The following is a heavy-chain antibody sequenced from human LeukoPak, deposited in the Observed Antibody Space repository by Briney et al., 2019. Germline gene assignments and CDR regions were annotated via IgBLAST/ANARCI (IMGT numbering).Heavy chain of an antibody. Sequence: PSETLSLTCTVSGDSIRSYYWSWIRQPPGKGLEWIGYLHHSGSTNYNPSLKSRVTMSIDTSTNQCSLKVSSVSAADTAVYYCARRDGPFDFWGQGTLVTVSS. CDR1: GDSIRSYY. CDR3: ARRDGPFDF. D-gene: IGHD5-24*01. J-gene: IGHJ4*02. CDR2: LHHSGST. V-gene: IGHV4-59*01.